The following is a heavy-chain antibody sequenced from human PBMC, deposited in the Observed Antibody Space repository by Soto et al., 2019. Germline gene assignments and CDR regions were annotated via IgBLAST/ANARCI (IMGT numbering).Heavy chain of an antibody. J-gene: IGHJ3*02. CDR1: SGPFSGYY. V-gene: IGHV4-34*01. CDR2: ISHSGST. D-gene: IGHD1-1*01. Sequence: QVQLQQWGAGLLKPSETLSLTCAVSSGPFSGYYWSWIRQSPGKGLEWIGEISHSGSTNYNPSLKSRVTISVDTSKNQFSLKLSSVTAADTAVYDCAISYITNDAFDIWGQGTLVTVSS. CDR3: AISYITNDAFDI.